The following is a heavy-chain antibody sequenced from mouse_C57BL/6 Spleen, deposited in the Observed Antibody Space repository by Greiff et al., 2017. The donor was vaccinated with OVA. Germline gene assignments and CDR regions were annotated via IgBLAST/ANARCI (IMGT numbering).Heavy chain of an antibody. V-gene: IGHV1-64*01. D-gene: IGHD2-5*01. CDR1: GYTFTSYW. Sequence: VQLQQPGAELVKPGASVKLSCKASGYTFTSYWMHWVKQRPGQGLEWIGMIHPNSGSTNYNEKFKSKATLTVDKSSSTAYMQLSSLTSEDSAVYYCARETYYSNYGAMDYWGQGTSVTVSS. J-gene: IGHJ4*01. CDR3: ARETYYSNYGAMDY. CDR2: IHPNSGST.